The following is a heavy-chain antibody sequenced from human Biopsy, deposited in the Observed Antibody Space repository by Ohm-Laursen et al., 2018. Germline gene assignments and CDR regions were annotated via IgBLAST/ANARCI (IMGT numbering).Heavy chain of an antibody. V-gene: IGHV4-31*01. CDR3: ARGVSHYDGSGFPLAGYWYFDL. D-gene: IGHD3-22*01. CDR2: ISYSGTT. J-gene: IGHJ2*01. Sequence: SDTLSFPCTVSGGSLGVGESYWNWIRQHPGKGLEWIGLISYSGTTFYNPSLESLLTISIDTSKNHFSLNLRSVTAADTAVYYCARGVSHYDGSGFPLAGYWYFDLWGRGTLVTVSS. CDR1: GGSLGVGESY.